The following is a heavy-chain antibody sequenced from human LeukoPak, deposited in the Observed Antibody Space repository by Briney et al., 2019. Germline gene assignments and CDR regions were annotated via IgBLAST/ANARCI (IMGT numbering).Heavy chain of an antibody. CDR1: GGSISSGGYY. V-gene: IGHV4-61*02. D-gene: IGHD3-9*01. CDR3: AVDSYDILTGYYNFDY. CDR2: IYTSGST. Sequence: SETLSLTCTVSGGSISSGGYYWSWIRQHPGKGLEWIGRIYTSGSTNYNPSLKSRVTMSVDTSKNQFSLKLSSVTAADTAVYYCAVDSYDILTGYYNFDYWGQGTLVTVSS. J-gene: IGHJ4*02.